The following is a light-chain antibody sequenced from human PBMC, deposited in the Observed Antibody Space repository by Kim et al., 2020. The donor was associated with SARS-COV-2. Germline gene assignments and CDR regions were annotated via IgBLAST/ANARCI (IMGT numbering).Light chain of an antibody. CDR2: YDS. J-gene: IGLJ2*01. CDR1: NIGDKS. V-gene: IGLV3-21*04. CDR3: HLWDSSSDHVV. Sequence: APGETARMTCGGNNIGDKSVHWYQQKPGQAPVLAISYDSDRPSGIPERFSGSNSGNTATLIISRVEAGDEADYYCHLWDSSSDHVVFGGGTQLTVL.